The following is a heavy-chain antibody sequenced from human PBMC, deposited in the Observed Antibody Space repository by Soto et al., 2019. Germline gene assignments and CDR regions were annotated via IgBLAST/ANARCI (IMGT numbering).Heavy chain of an antibody. J-gene: IGHJ3*01. V-gene: IGHV3-53*02. CDR2: IYSGGTT. Sequence: EEHLVQTGGGLIQPGGSLRLSCAASGFSVSSNYMSWVRQAPGEGLECVSVIYSGGTTYYADSVMGRFTISRDTSKNTLYLQMISLRAEDTAMYYCARPHSGRYSHAFDVWGQGTLVTVSS. D-gene: IGHD1-26*01. CDR3: ARPHSGRYSHAFDV. CDR1: GFSVSSNY.